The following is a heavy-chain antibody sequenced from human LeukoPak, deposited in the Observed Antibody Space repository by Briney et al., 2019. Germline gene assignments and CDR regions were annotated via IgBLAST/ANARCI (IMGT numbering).Heavy chain of an antibody. D-gene: IGHD1-26*01. Sequence: GGSLRLSCAASGFTFSSYGMHWVRQAPGKGLEWVAFIRFDGTNQYYADSVKGRFTISRDDSNYMLYLQMNSLRGEDTAVYYCAKDRMGAQYYYYMDVWGKGTTVTISS. J-gene: IGHJ6*03. CDR2: IRFDGTNQ. V-gene: IGHV3-30*02. CDR1: GFTFSSYG. CDR3: AKDRMGAQYYYYMDV.